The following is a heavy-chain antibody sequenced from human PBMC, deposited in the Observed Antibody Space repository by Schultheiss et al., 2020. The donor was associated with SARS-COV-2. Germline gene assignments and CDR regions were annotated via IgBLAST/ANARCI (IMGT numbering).Heavy chain of an antibody. V-gene: IGHV3-21*01. J-gene: IGHJ4*02. CDR3: ARAIRAAATLIGSVG. Sequence: GGSLRLSFAASGFTFSSYSMNWVRQAPGKGLEWVSSISSSSSYIYYADSVKGRFTISRDNAKNSLYLQMNSLRAEDTAVYYCARAIRAAATLIGSVGWGQGTLVTVSS. CDR2: ISSSSSYI. D-gene: IGHD6-13*01. CDR1: GFTFSSYS.